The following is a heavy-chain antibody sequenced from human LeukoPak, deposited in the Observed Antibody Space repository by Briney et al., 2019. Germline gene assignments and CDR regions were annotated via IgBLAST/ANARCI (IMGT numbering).Heavy chain of an antibody. CDR3: AKDRSLLWFGGYDY. CDR2: IYYSGST. Sequence: SETLSLTCTVSGGSISSSTYYWGWIRQPPGKGLEWIGSIYYSGSTYYNPSLKSRVTISVDTSKNQFSLKLSSVTAADTAVYYCAKDRSLLWFGGYDYWGQGTLVTVSS. J-gene: IGHJ4*02. V-gene: IGHV4-39*02. D-gene: IGHD3-10*01. CDR1: GGSISSSTYY.